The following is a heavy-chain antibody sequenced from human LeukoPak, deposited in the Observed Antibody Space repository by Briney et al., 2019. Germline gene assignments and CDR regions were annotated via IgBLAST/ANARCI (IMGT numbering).Heavy chain of an antibody. J-gene: IGHJ5*02. Sequence: GGSLRLSCAASGFTFSSYWMTWVRQAPGKGLEWVDNIKQDGSEKNYLDSVKGRFTISRDNAKNSLFLQMTSLRPEDTAMYFCASNYCSRTNCYYNWFDPWGQGTLVTVSS. CDR1: GFTFSSYW. CDR3: ASNYCSRTNCYYNWFDP. D-gene: IGHD2-2*01. CDR2: IKQDGSEK. V-gene: IGHV3-7*05.